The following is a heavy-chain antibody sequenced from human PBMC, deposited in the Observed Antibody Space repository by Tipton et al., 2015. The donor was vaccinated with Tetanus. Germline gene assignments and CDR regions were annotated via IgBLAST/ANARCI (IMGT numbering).Heavy chain of an antibody. CDR1: GFTVSSSY. D-gene: IGHD5-12*01. J-gene: IGHJ6*02. CDR2: ISGISTYI. V-gene: IGHV3-21*01. Sequence: SLRLSCAASGFTVSSSYMSWARQAPGKGLEWVSSISGISTYINYADSVKGRFTISRDNAENSLYLEMTNLTAEDAAIYYCARDNGGYDYYYYGMDVWGQGTTVTVSS. CDR3: ARDNGGYDYYYYGMDV.